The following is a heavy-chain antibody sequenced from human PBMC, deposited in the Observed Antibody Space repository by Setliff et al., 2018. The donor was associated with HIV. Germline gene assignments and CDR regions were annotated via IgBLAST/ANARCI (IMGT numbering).Heavy chain of an antibody. CDR2: IDPNTGDT. CDR3: VKADVLLCDF. D-gene: IGHD3-16*01. Sequence: GASVMVSCKTSGYTFTGHFLHWVWQAPGQGLEWMGYIDPNTGDTNYAQKFQGRVTFSTDTSVSTAYVELERLSSDDTAIYYCVKADVLLCDFWGPGTLVTVSS. CDR1: GYTFTGHF. J-gene: IGHJ4*02. V-gene: IGHV1-2*02.